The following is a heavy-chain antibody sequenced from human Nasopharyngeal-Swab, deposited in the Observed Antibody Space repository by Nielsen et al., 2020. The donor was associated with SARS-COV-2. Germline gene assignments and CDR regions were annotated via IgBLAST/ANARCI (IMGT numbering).Heavy chain of an antibody. V-gene: IGHV4-61*02. CDR2: IYTSGNT. Sequence: SETLSLTCTVSGGSISSGSYYWSWILQPAGKGLEWIGRIYTSGNTNYNPSLKSRVTISVDTSKNQFSLKLSSVTAADTAVYYCAREFSSSYYYYYMDVWGKGTTVTVSS. J-gene: IGHJ6*03. D-gene: IGHD6-6*01. CDR1: GGSISSGSYY. CDR3: AREFSSSYYYYYMDV.